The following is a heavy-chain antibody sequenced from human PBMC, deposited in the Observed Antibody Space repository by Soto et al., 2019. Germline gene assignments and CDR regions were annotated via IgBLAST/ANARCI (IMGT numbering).Heavy chain of an antibody. Sequence: PGGSLRLSCAASGFTFSSYAMSWVRQAPGKGLEWVSAISGSGGSTYYADSVKGRFTISRDNSKNTLYLQMNSLRAEDTAVYYCAKIAGGSKYYYDSSGYSPRGYWGRGTLVTVSS. CDR1: GFTFSSYA. CDR3: AKIAGGSKYYYDSSGYSPRGY. V-gene: IGHV3-23*01. D-gene: IGHD3-22*01. CDR2: ISGSGGST. J-gene: IGHJ4*02.